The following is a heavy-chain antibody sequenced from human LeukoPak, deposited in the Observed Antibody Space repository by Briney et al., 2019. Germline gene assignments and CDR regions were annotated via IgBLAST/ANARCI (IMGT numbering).Heavy chain of an antibody. CDR3: ARGGPRHPLIY. J-gene: IGHJ4*02. D-gene: IGHD5-12*01. CDR2: IYSGGSA. Sequence: QTGGSLRLSCAASGFTVSSNYMSWVRQAPGKGLEWVSVIYSGGSAYYADSVKGRFTISRDNSKNTLYLQMNSLRAEDTAVYYCARGGPRHPLIYWGQGTLVTVPS. V-gene: IGHV3-53*01. CDR1: GFTVSSNY.